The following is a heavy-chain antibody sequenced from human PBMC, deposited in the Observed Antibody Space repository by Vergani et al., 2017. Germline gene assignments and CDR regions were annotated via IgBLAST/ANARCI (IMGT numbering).Heavy chain of an antibody. V-gene: IGHV3-43*01. Sequence: EVQLVESGGVVVQPGGSLRLSCAASGFTFDDYTMHWVRQAPGKGLEWVSLISWDGGSTYYADSVKGRFTISRDYSKNSLYLQMNSLRTEDTALYYCAKALDIVVVPAAMEMDVWGQGTTVTVSS. D-gene: IGHD2-2*03. CDR1: GFTFDDYT. CDR2: ISWDGGST. J-gene: IGHJ6*02. CDR3: AKALDIVVVPAAMEMDV.